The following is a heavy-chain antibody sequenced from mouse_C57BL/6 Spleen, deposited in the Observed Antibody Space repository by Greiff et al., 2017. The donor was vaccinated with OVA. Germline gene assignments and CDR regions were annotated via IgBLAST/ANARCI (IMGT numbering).Heavy chain of an antibody. CDR3: ARPEENWDSFDY. Sequence: VQLQQPGAELVQPGASVKLSCKASGYTFTSYWMHWVTQRPGRGLEWIGRIDPNRGGTNYNGKLQGKAILTADKSSSTAFMQLSILTSEDAAVYFCARPEENWDSFDYWGQGTTLTVSS. CDR2: IDPNRGGT. CDR1: GYTFTSYW. D-gene: IGHD4-1*01. J-gene: IGHJ2*01. V-gene: IGHV1-62-3*01.